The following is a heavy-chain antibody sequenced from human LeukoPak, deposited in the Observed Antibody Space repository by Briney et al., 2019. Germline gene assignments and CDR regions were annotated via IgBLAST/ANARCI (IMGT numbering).Heavy chain of an antibody. J-gene: IGHJ5*02. CDR2: TNPNSGGT. CDR3: ARADIVVVVAPNWFGP. V-gene: IGHV1-2*02. Sequence: ASVKVSCKASGYTFTGYYMHWVRQAPGQGLEWMGWTNPNSGGTNYAQKFQGRVTMTRDTSISTAYMELSRLRSDDTAVYYCARADIVVVVAPNWFGPWGQGTLVTVSS. D-gene: IGHD2-15*01. CDR1: GYTFTGYY.